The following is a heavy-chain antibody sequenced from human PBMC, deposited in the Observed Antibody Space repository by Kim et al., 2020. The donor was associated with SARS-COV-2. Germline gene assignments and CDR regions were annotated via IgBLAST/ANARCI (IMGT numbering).Heavy chain of an antibody. Sequence: TGSVQGRFTISRDNAKNELYLQMNSLGAEDTAVYYCAKEGGSTSKDVDYWGQGTLVTVSS. D-gene: IGHD2-2*01. J-gene: IGHJ4*02. V-gene: IGHV3-23*01. CDR3: AKEGGSTSKDVDY.